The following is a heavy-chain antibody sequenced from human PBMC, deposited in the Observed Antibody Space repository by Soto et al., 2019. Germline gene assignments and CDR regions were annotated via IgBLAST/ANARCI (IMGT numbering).Heavy chain of an antibody. V-gene: IGHV2-5*02. CDR1: GFSLNTRDVG. Sequence: QITLNESGPALVKPTQTLTLTCTFSGFSLNTRDVGVGWIRQTPGKALEWLGVVYWDDDKTYSPSLKSRLTITKDTPKLQVVLRMTKMDPVDTATYYCAHCRGGVASFWGQGTLVTVSS. D-gene: IGHD3-16*01. CDR3: AHCRGGVASF. CDR2: VYWDDDK. J-gene: IGHJ4*02.